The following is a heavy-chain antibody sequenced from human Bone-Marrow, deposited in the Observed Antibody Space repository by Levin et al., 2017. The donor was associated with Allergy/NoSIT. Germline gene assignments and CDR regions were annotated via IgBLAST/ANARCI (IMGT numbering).Heavy chain of an antibody. CDR1: GYTFAGYH. D-gene: IGHD1-7*01. J-gene: IGHJ4*02. V-gene: IGHV1-2*06. CDR2: INPNNGDT. CDR3: AGDLGVRGELPMY. Sequence: GGSLRLSCKASGYTFAGYHIHWVRQAPGQGLEWMGRINPNNGDTNYNQKFQGRVTVTRDTSISTTSMELSSLRSDDTAMYYCAGDLGVRGELPMYWGQGTLVTVSS.